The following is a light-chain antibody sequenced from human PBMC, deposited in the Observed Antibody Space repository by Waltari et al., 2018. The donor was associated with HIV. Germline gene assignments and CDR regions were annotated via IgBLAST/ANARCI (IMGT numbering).Light chain of an antibody. J-gene: IGLJ2*01. CDR1: RSNIGNNY. Sequence: QSVLTQPPSVSAAPGQKGTISCSGRRSNIGNNYVSWYQQRPGTAPKLLIHDNNKPPSVIPDLCAVSKCGTSATLGITGLQTGDEADYYCGTWDSSLSAGGVFGGGTKLTVL. V-gene: IGLV1-51*01. CDR3: GTWDSSLSAGGV. CDR2: DNN.